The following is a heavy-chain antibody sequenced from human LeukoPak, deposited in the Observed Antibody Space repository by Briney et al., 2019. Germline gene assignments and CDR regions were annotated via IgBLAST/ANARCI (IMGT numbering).Heavy chain of an antibody. CDR3: ARGNSYYDTSGYFPWESFQH. J-gene: IGHJ1*01. D-gene: IGHD3-22*01. V-gene: IGHV4-59*01. Sequence: SETLSLTCTVYDESFSDFYWNWIRQPPGKGLEWIGYIFYSGSTNYNPSLKSRVTISADTSKNQFSLKLSSVTAADTAVYYCARGNSYYDTSGYFPWESFQHWGQGTLVTVSS. CDR2: IFYSGST. CDR1: DESFSDFY.